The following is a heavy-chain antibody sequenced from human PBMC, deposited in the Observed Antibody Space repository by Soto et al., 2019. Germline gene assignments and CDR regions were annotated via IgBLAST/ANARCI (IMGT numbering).Heavy chain of an antibody. Sequence: QLQLQESGSGLVKPSQTLSLTCAVSGGSISSGGYSWSWIRQPPGKGLEWIGYIYHSGSTYYNPSLKMRVTISVDRSKNQFSLKLSSVTAADTAVYYCDRGLKEAAAGPFDYWGQGTLVTVSS. CDR1: GGSISSGGYS. CDR3: DRGLKEAAAGPFDY. J-gene: IGHJ4*02. V-gene: IGHV4-30-2*01. CDR2: IYHSGST. D-gene: IGHD6-13*01.